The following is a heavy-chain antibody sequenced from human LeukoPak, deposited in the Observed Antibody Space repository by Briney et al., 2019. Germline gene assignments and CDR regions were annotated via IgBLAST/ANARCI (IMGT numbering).Heavy chain of an antibody. D-gene: IGHD6-19*01. Sequence: RPGGSLRLSCAASGFTFTTYSMNWVRQAPGKGLEWVSSISSSSSYIYYADSVKGRFTISRDNAKNSLYLQMNSLRAEDTAVYYCAREGHYIAVAGCFDYWGQGTLVTVSS. J-gene: IGHJ4*02. CDR2: ISSSSSYI. CDR1: GFTFTTYS. V-gene: IGHV3-21*01. CDR3: AREGHYIAVAGCFDY.